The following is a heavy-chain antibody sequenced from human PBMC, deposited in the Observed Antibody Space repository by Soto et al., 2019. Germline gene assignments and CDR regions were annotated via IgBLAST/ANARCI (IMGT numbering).Heavy chain of an antibody. CDR1: TGTFSSYA. CDR3: ACNWGSSLRNWLDP. J-gene: IGHJ5*02. CDR2: IIPVLATT. Sequence: GASVKVSCKASTGTFSSYALSWVRQAPGQGLEWMGGIIPVLATTNYAQKFQGRVSITADESTSTAYMELSSLRSEDTAVYYCACNWGSSLRNWLDPWGQGTLGTVS. D-gene: IGHD3-16*01. V-gene: IGHV1-69*13.